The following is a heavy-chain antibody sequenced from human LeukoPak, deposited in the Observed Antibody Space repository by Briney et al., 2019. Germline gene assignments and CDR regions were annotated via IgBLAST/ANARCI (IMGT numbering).Heavy chain of an antibody. CDR2: ISSSSSNI. CDR1: GFTFSSYS. J-gene: IGHJ6*02. V-gene: IGHV3-21*01. Sequence: GGSLTLSCAASGFTFSSYSMNWLRQAPGKGLECVSSISSSSSNIYYADSVKGRFTISRDNAKTSLYLQMNSLRAEDTAVYYCARDLEGQWLVGYYGMDVWGQGTTVTVSS. CDR3: ARDLEGQWLVGYYGMDV. D-gene: IGHD6-19*01.